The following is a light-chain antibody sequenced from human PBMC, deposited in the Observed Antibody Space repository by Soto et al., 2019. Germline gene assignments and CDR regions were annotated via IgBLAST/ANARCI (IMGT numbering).Light chain of an antibody. CDR3: QQYNNWWT. CDR1: QSVSSN. CDR2: GAS. V-gene: IGKV3-15*01. J-gene: IGKJ1*01. Sequence: EIVMTQSPATLSVSPGERATLSCRASQSVSSNLAWYQQKPGQDRRLLIYGASTRATGIPARFSGSGSGTEFPLTISSLQSEDFAVYYCQQYNNWWTFGQGTKVEIK.